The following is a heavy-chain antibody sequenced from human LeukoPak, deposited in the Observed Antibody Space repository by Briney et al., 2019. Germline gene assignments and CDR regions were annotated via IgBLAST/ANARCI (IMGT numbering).Heavy chain of an antibody. CDR3: ARDSAYGGNSRYFDY. CDR2: IIPIFGIA. V-gene: IGHV1-69*04. J-gene: IGHJ4*02. D-gene: IGHD4-23*01. Sequence: SVKVSCKASGGTFSSYAISWVRQAPGQGLEWMGRIIPIFGIANYAQKFQGRVTITADKSTSTAYKELSSLRSEDTAVYYCARDSAYGGNSRYFDYRGQGTLVTVSS. CDR1: GGTFSSYA.